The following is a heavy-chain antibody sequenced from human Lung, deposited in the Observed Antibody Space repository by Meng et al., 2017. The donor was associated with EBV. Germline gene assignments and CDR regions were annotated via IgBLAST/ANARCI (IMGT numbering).Heavy chain of an antibody. CDR1: GYTFTRYD. D-gene: IGHD6-19*01. V-gene: IGHV1-8*01. J-gene: IGHJ4*02. CDR2: MNPTRGTT. Sequence: QVQVCQSGAEVNKPGASGKVSCKASGYTFTRYDINWVRQGTGQGLEWMGWMNPTRGTTGYAQKFQGRVTMTRNISKSTAYMDLSSLRSEDTAVYYCATGVADFEYWGQGTLVTVSS. CDR3: ATGVADFEY.